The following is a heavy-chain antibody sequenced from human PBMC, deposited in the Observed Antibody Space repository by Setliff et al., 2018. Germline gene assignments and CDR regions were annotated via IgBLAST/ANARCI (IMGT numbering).Heavy chain of an antibody. V-gene: IGHV4-61*09. CDR1: GDSISSRTHY. CDR3: ARVSGFQYMDV. D-gene: IGHD3-3*01. J-gene: IGHJ6*03. CDR2: VYTSWST. Sequence: NPSETLSLTCTVSGDSISSRTHYWSWIRQPAGKGLEWIGQVYTSWSTNYNPSLKSRVTISLDTSKNQSSLNLSSLTAADTAVYYCARVSGFQYMDVWGKGTTVTVSS.